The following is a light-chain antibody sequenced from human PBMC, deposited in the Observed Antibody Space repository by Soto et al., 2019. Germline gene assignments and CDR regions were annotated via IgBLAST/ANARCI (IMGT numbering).Light chain of an antibody. J-gene: IGKJ2*01. CDR3: RQYDKLPYT. Sequence: DIQMTQSPSSLSASIGDRVTITCQASQDISKYLNWYQQKQGKATKLLIFDASNLETGVPSRFSGSGSGTDFTFTISSLQPEDIATYYCRQYDKLPYTCGKGTKLESK. CDR2: DAS. CDR1: QDISKY. V-gene: IGKV1-33*01.